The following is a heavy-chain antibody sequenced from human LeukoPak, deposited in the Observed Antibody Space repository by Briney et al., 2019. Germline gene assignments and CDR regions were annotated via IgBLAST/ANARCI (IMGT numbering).Heavy chain of an antibody. CDR3: ARVVDGY. Sequence: GGPLRLSCAASGFTFSNYALSWVRQTPGKGLEWVSTSAYYADSLKGRFTISRDNSKNTLYLQINSPRAEDTAVYYCARVVDGYWGQGTLVTVSS. CDR1: GFTFSNYA. D-gene: IGHD3-22*01. CDR2: SA. J-gene: IGHJ4*02. V-gene: IGHV3-23*05.